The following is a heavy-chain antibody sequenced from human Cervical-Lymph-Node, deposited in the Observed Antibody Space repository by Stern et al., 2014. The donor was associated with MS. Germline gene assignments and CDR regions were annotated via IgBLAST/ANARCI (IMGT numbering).Heavy chain of an antibody. J-gene: IGHJ6*02. CDR1: GYSFTRNW. Sequence: EVQLLESGAEVKKPGDSLKISCKASGYSFTRNWIGWVRQVPGKGLEWMGIIYPGDSETKYSPSFQGQVTISADKSISTAYLQWSSLTASDTAMYYCAREGGIHDYTPEAYYYGMDVWGQGTTVTVSS. D-gene: IGHD4-11*01. V-gene: IGHV5-51*03. CDR3: AREGGIHDYTPEAYYYGMDV. CDR2: IYPGDSET.